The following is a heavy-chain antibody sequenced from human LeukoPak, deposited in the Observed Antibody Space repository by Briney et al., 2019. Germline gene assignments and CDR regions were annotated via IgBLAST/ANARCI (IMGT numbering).Heavy chain of an antibody. D-gene: IGHD3-10*01. V-gene: IGHV3-30*18. CDR3: AKDRVPGHYYGSGIFDY. CDR2: ISYDGSNK. J-gene: IGHJ4*02. CDR1: GFPFSYYG. Sequence: GGSLRLSCAASGFPFSYYGMHWVRQAPGKGLQWVAVISYDGSNKYYTNSVKGRFTISRDSSNNTLYLQMSSLRAEDTAVYYCAKDRVPGHYYGSGIFDYWGQGTLVTVS.